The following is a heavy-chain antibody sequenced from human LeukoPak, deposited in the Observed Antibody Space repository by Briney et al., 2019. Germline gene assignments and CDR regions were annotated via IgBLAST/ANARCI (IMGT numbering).Heavy chain of an antibody. CDR1: GYTFTGYC. CDR2: INPNSGGT. CDR3: AKADSYYYYYMDV. J-gene: IGHJ6*03. Sequence: GASVKVSCKASGYTFTGYCMHWVRQAPGQGLEWMGWINPNSGGTNYAQKFQGRVTMTRDTSISTAYMELSRLRSDDTAVYYCAKADSYYYYYMDVWGKGTTVTVSS. V-gene: IGHV1-2*02.